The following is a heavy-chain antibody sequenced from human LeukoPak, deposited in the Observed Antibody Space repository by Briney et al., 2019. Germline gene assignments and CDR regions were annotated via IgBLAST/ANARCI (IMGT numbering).Heavy chain of an antibody. CDR3: ARAGGGVPFDY. J-gene: IGHJ4*02. CDR1: GFTFSSYS. Sequence: PGGSLRLSCAASGFTFSSYSMNWVRQAPGKGLEWVSYISSSSSTIYYADSVKGRFTISRDNAKNSLYLQMNSLRAEDTAVYYCARAGGGVPFDYWGQGTLVTVSS. CDR2: ISSSSSTI. V-gene: IGHV3-48*04. D-gene: IGHD3-10*01.